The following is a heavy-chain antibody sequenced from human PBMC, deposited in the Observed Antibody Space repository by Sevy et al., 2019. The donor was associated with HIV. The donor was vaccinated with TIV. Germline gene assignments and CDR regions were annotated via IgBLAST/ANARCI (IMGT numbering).Heavy chain of an antibody. J-gene: IGHJ5*02. D-gene: IGHD3-3*01. CDR3: ARGRGVFGAVAINWFDP. Sequence: GGSLRLSCAASGFTVSSSYMTWVRQPPGKGLEWVSVIYSGGSTYYAYSVKGRFTISRDNSKNTLYLQMNNLRADDTAVHYCARGRGVFGAVAINWFDPWGQGALVTVSS. CDR1: GFTVSSSY. CDR2: IYSGGST. V-gene: IGHV3-53*01.